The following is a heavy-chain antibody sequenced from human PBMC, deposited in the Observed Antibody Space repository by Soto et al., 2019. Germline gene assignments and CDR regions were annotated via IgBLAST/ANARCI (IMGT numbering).Heavy chain of an antibody. CDR3: ASRLTIAARTDY. Sequence: SVKVSCKASGGTFSSYSISWVLQAPGQGLEWMGGIIPIFGTANYAQKFQGRVTITADESTSTAYMELSSLRSEDTAVYYCASRLTIAARTDYWGQGTLVTVSS. CDR2: IIPIFGTA. J-gene: IGHJ4*02. CDR1: GGTFSSYS. V-gene: IGHV1-69*13. D-gene: IGHD6-6*01.